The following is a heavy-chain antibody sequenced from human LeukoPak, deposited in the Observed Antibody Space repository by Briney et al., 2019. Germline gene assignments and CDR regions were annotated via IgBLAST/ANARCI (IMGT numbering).Heavy chain of an antibody. D-gene: IGHD3-22*01. CDR1: GYTFTNYG. CDR2: INPYNGNT. J-gene: IGHJ4*02. V-gene: IGHV1-18*01. CDR3: ATVVLDHYYDSGGYLGTLDY. Sequence: ASVKVSCKASGYTFTNYGISWVRQAPGQGLEWMGWINPYNGNTNYAQKFQGRVTMTTDTSTSTAYMELRSLRPDETAVYYCATVVLDHYYDSGGYLGTLDYWGQGTLVTVSS.